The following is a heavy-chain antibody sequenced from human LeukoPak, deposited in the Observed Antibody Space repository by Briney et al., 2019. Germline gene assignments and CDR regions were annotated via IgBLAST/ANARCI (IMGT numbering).Heavy chain of an antibody. D-gene: IGHD3-9*01. CDR3: ARENYDILTGYYSRGTFDI. J-gene: IGHJ3*02. CDR2: INHSGST. Sequence: SETLSLTCTVSGGSISSYYWSWIRQPPGKGLEWIGEINHSGSTNYNPSLKSRVTISVDTSKNQFSLKLSSVTAADTAVYYCARENYDILTGYYSRGTFDIWGQGTMVTVSS. V-gene: IGHV4-34*01. CDR1: GGSISSYY.